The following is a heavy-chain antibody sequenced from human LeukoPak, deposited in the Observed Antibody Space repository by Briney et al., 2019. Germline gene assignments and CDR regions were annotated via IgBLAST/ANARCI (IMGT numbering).Heavy chain of an antibody. J-gene: IGHJ4*02. CDR1: GFTFSHAW. V-gene: IGHV3-15*01. D-gene: IGHD2-15*01. CDR2: IKSKIDGGTT. CDR3: TTIRGFCSGRSCLGY. Sequence: GGSLRLSCAVSGFTFSHAWMSRVRQAPGKGLEWVGRIKSKIDGGTTDYGAPVKGRFTISRDDSKNTLYLQMNSLKSEDTAVYYCTTIRGFCSGRSCLGYWGQGTLVTVSS.